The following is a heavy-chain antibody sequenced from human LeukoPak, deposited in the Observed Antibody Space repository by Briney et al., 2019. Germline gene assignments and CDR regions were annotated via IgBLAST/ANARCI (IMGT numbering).Heavy chain of an antibody. Sequence: PSETLSLTCAVSGGSISSTNWWSWVRQPPGKGLEWIGEINHSGSTNYNPSLKSRVTISVDTSKNQFSLKLSSVTAADTAVYYCARGGYDYVWGSYRDFDYWGQGTLVTVSS. CDR1: GGSISSTNW. CDR3: ARGGYDYVWGSYRDFDY. D-gene: IGHD3-16*02. J-gene: IGHJ4*02. V-gene: IGHV4-4*02. CDR2: INHSGST.